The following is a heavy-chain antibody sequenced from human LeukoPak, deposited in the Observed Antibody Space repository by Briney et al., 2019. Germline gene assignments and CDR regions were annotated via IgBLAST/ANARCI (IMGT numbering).Heavy chain of an antibody. V-gene: IGHV1-8*01. CDR3: ARRVGNYYDSSGLLWFDP. D-gene: IGHD3-22*01. Sequence: ASVKVSCKASGYTFTSYDINWVRQATGQGLEWMGWMNPNSGNTGYAQKFQGRVTMTRNTSISTAYMELSSLRSEDTAVYYCARRVGNYYDSSGLLWFDPWGQGTLVTASS. CDR2: MNPNSGNT. CDR1: GYTFTSYD. J-gene: IGHJ5*02.